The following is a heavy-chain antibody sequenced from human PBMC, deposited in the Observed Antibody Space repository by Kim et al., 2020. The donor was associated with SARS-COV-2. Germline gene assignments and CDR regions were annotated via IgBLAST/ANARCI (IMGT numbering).Heavy chain of an antibody. CDR3: ARTHENYDSWYDP. J-gene: IGHJ5*02. Sequence: SETLSLTCNVSGGSMNRDDTCWSWIRQSPEKGLEWIGYTYYSGVTWYNPSLKSRLTISVDKSNNQFSLTLSSVTAADTAVYYCARTHENYDSWYDPWGPGTLGTVSS. V-gene: IGHV4-30-4*01. CDR1: GGSMNRDDTC. CDR2: TYYSGVT. D-gene: IGHD3-9*01.